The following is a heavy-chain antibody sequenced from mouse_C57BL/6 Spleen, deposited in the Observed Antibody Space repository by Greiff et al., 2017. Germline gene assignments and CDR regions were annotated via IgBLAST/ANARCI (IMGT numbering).Heavy chain of an antibody. CDR3: ASYYYGSSLFAY. V-gene: IGHV1-64*01. CDR1: GYTFTSYW. Sequence: QVQLKQPGAELVKPGASVKLSCKASGYTFTSYWMHWVKQRPGQGLEWIGMIHPNSGSTNYNEKFKSKATLTVDKSSSTAYMQLSSLTSEDSAVYYWASYYYGSSLFAYWGQGTLVTVSA. J-gene: IGHJ3*01. CDR2: IHPNSGST. D-gene: IGHD1-1*01.